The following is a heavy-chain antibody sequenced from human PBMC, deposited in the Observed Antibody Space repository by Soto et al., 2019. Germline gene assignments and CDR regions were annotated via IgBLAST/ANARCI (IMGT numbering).Heavy chain of an antibody. CDR2: ISAYNGNT. V-gene: IGHV1-18*01. Sequence: ASLKVSCKASGYTFTSYGISWVRQAPGQGLEWMGWISAYNGNTNYAQKLQGRVTMTTDTSTSTAYMELRSLRSDDTAVYYCARAAGGYYYDSSGYYWPYYYYGMDVWGQGTTVTVSS. D-gene: IGHD3-22*01. CDR3: ARAAGGYYYDSSGYYWPYYYYGMDV. CDR1: GYTFTSYG. J-gene: IGHJ6*02.